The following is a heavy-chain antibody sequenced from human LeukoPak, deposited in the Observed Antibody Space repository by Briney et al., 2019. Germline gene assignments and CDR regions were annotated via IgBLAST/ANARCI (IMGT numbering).Heavy chain of an antibody. CDR1: DGSFSGYY. CDR2: INHSGST. V-gene: IGHV4-34*01. J-gene: IGHJ6*03. CDR3: ARGLPNRPGYYYYYMDV. Sequence: PSETLSLTCAVYDGSFSGYYWSWIRQPPGKGLEWIGEINHSGSTNYNPSLKSRVTISVDTSKNQFYLKLSSVTAADTAVYYCARGLPNRPGYYYYYMDVWGKGTTVTVSS. D-gene: IGHD1-26*01.